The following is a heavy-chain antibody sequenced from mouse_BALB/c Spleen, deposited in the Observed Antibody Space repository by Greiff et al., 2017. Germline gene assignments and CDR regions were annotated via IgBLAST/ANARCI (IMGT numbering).Heavy chain of an antibody. CDR2: ISDGGSYT. Sequence: EVKLMESGGGLVKPGGSLKLSCAASGFTFSDYYMYWVRQTPEKRLEWVATISDGGSYTYYPDSVKGRFTISRDNAKNNLYLQMSSLKSEDTAMYYCARGPYFDYWGQGTTLTASS. CDR3: ARGPYFDY. V-gene: IGHV5-4*02. J-gene: IGHJ2*01. CDR1: GFTFSDYY.